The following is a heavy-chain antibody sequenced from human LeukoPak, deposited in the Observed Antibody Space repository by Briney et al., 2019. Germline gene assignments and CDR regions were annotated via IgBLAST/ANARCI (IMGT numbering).Heavy chain of an antibody. CDR2: ISAYNGNT. CDR3: ARRYSFGGVSVPFDY. CDR1: GYTFTSYG. Sequence: ASVKVSCKASGYTFTSYGISWVRQAPGQGLEWMGWISAYNGNTNYAQKLQGRVTMTTDTSTSTAYMELRSLRSDDTAVYYCARRYSFGGVSVPFDYWGQGTLVTVSS. V-gene: IGHV1-18*01. D-gene: IGHD3-16*02. J-gene: IGHJ4*02.